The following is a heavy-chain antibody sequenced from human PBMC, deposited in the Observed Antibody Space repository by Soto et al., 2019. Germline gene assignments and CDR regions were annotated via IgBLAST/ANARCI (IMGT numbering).Heavy chain of an antibody. CDR2: INTHSGDT. V-gene: IGHV1-2*02. D-gene: IGHD3-3*02. Sequence: QVQLVQSGAEVKKPGASVKVSCKASGYTFSGYYMHWVRQAPGQGLEWMGWINTHSGDTSFPQKFQGRLAMTRDTSIDTAFMEVSRLTSDDTAIYYCARSLLNVILPLGYWGQGTLVSVSS. CDR1: GYTFSGYY. CDR3: ARSLLNVILPLGY. J-gene: IGHJ4*02.